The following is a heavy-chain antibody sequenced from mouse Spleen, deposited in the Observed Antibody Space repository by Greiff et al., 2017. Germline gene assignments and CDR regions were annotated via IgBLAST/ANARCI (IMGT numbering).Heavy chain of an antibody. D-gene: IGHD1-1*02. CDR2: ISSGGSYT. CDR1: GFTFSSYA. V-gene: IGHV5-9-3*01. CDR3: ARYGPFDY. J-gene: IGHJ2*01. Sequence: EVQLVESGGGLVKPGGSLKLSCAASGFTFSSYAMSWVRQTPEKRLEWVATISSGGSYTYYPDSVKGRFTISRDNAKNSLYLQMSSLRSEDTAMYYCARYGPFDYWGQGTTLTVSS.